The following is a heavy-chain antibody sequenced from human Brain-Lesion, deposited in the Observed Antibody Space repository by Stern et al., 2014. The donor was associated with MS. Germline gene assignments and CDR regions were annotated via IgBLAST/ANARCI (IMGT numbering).Heavy chain of an antibody. Sequence: QVQLVQSGAEVKKPGASVKVSCKVSGYTLTELYIHWVRQAPRKGLEWMGGFDPEDGETIYAQKFQGRDTMTEDSSTDTAYMELSSLRSEDTSVYYCATLSPGAGGNYYRHFDYWGQGTLVTVSS. CDR2: FDPEDGET. V-gene: IGHV1-24*01. J-gene: IGHJ4*02. CDR3: ATLSPGAGGNYYRHFDY. D-gene: IGHD1-26*01. CDR1: GYTLTELY.